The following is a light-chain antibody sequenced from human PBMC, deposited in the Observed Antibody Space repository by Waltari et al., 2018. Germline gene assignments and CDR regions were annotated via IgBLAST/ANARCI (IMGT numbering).Light chain of an antibody. J-gene: IGLJ2*01. CDR1: SSNIGAGYD. CDR3: QSFDSTLTAYVV. CDR2: YTS. V-gene: IGLV1-40*01. Sequence: QSVLPQPPSVSGAPGQRVTIPCTGSSSNIGAGYDVHWYQQFPETGPKLIIYYTSKRPSGVPDRFSASKAGTSASLAINGLQAEDEADYYCQSFDSTLTAYVVFGGGTKLTVL.